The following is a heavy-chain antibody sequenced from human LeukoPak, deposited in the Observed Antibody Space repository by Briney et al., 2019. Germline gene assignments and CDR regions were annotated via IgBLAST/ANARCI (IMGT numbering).Heavy chain of an antibody. CDR1: GYTFTSYG. CDR2: ISAYSGNT. Sequence: ASVKVSCKASGYTFTSYGISWVRQAPGQGLEWVGWISAYSGNTNYAQKLQGRVTMTTDTSTSTAYMELRSLRSDDTAVYYCARGPTSSSWYQANYYYYYGMDVWGQGTTVTVSS. CDR3: ARGPTSSSWYQANYYYYYGMDV. D-gene: IGHD6-13*01. V-gene: IGHV1-18*01. J-gene: IGHJ6*02.